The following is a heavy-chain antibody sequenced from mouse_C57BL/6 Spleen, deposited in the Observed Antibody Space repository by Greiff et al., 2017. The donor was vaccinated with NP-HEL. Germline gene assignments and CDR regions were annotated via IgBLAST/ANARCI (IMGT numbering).Heavy chain of an antibody. D-gene: IGHD3-2*02. J-gene: IGHJ4*01. CDR1: GYTFTSYW. Sequence: QVQLQQPGAELVMPGASVKLSCKASGYTFTSYWMHWVKQRPGQGLEWIGEIEPSDSYTNYNQKFKGKSTLTVDKSSSTAYMQRSSLTSSDSAVYYCAREDSSALRYYAMDYWGQGTSVTVSS. CDR3: AREDSSALRYYAMDY. CDR2: IEPSDSYT. V-gene: IGHV1-69*01.